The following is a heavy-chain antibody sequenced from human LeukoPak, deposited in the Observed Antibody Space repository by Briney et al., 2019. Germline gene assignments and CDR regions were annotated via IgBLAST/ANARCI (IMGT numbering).Heavy chain of an antibody. CDR1: GFTFTTYN. J-gene: IGHJ4*02. V-gene: IGHV3-21*01. CDR3: ARNDPFDY. Sequence: PGGSLRLSCVASGFTFTTYNMSWVRQAPGTGLEWVSSITSSSSYTFYADSVKGRFTISRDNAKNSLYLQMNSLRAEDTAVYYCARNDPFDYWGQGTLVTVSS. CDR2: ITSSSSYT. D-gene: IGHD1-1*01.